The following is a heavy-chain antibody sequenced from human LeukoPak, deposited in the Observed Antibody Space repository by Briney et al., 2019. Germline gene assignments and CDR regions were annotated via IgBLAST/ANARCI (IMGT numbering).Heavy chain of an antibody. V-gene: IGHV4-59*01. D-gene: IGHD3-16*02. CDR1: GGSISSYY. J-gene: IGHJ3*02. Sequence: PSETLSLTCTVSGGSISSYYWSWIRQPPGKGLEWIGYIYYSGSTNYNPPLKSRVTISVDTSKNQFSLKLSSVTAADTAVYYCARDRYDYVWGSYPSHGYAFDIWGQGTMVTVSS. CDR2: IYYSGST. CDR3: ARDRYDYVWGSYPSHGYAFDI.